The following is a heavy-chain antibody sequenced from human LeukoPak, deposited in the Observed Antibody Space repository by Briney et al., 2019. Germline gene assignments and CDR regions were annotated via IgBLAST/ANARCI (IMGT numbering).Heavy chain of an antibody. CDR3: ARGLPGDYDGFYFDY. D-gene: IGHD4-17*01. Sequence: SETLSLTCTVSGGSISSGGYYWSWIRQHPGKGLEWIGYIYYSGSTYYNPSLKSRVTISVDTSKNQFSLKLSSVTAADTAVYYCARGLPGDYDGFYFDYWGQGTLVTVSS. J-gene: IGHJ4*02. V-gene: IGHV4-31*03. CDR2: IYYSGST. CDR1: GGSISSGGYY.